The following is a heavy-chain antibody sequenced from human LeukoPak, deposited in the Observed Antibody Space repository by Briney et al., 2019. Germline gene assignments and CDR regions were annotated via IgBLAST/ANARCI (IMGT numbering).Heavy chain of an antibody. CDR3: ARRMAVAGTTLGFDY. V-gene: IGHV1-46*01. CDR1: GYTFTSYY. J-gene: IGHJ4*02. Sequence: GASVKVSCRASGYTFTSYYMHWVRQAPGQGLEWMGIINPSGGSTSYAQKFQGRVTMTRDTSTSTVYMELGSLRSEDTAVYYCARRMAVAGTTLGFDYWGRGTLVTVSS. CDR2: INPSGGST. D-gene: IGHD6-19*01.